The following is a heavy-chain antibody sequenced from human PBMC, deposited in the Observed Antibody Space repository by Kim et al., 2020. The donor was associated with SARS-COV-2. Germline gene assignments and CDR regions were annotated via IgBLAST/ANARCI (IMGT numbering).Heavy chain of an antibody. D-gene: IGHD1-26*01. CDR1: GFTFSSYA. CDR2: ISGSGGST. CDR3: AKDKAPYSLIVQVYYYGMDV. V-gene: IGHV3-23*01. J-gene: IGHJ6*02. Sequence: GGSLRLSCAASGFTFSSYAMSWVRQAPGKGLEWVSAISGSGGSTYYADSVKGRFTISRDNSKNTLYLQMNSLRAEDTAVYYCAKDKAPYSLIVQVYYYGMDVWGQGTTVTVSS.